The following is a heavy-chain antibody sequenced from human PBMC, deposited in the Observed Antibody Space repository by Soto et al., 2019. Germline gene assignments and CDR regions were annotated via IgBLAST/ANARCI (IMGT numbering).Heavy chain of an antibody. D-gene: IGHD2-8*01. J-gene: IGHJ5*02. V-gene: IGHV4-34*01. CDR3: AGAGPGFCTNGVCWFDP. CDR1: GGSFSGYY. CDR2: INHSGST. Sequence: SETLSLTCAVYGGSFSGYYWSWIRQPPGKGLEWIGEINHSGSTNYNPSLKSRVTISVDRSKNQFSLNLSSVTAADTAVYYCAGAGPGFCTNGVCWFDPWGQGTLVTVSS.